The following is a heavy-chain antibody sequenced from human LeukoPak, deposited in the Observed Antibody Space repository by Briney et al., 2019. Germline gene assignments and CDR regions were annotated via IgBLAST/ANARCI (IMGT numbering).Heavy chain of an antibody. J-gene: IGHJ4*02. D-gene: IGHD3/OR15-3a*01. CDR2: INPSGGST. CDR3: ASFTDWDDY. CDR1: GYTFTSYD. Sequence: ASVNVSCKASGYTFTSYDINWVRQAPGQGLEWMGIINPSGGSTSYAQKFQGRVTMTRDTSTSTVYMELSSLRSEDTAVYYCASFTDWDDYWGQGTLVTVSS. V-gene: IGHV1-46*01.